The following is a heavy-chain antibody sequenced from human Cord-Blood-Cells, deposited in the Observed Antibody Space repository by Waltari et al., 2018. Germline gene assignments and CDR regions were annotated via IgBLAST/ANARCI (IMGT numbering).Heavy chain of an antibody. CDR3: ARVDVAGTGWFDP. Sequence: EVHLVESGGGLVQPGGSVRLSCAASGFTFSSYSLNWVRGAPGKGLEWVSCISSSSSTIYYADSVKGRFTISRDNAKNSLYLQMNSLRDEDTAVYYCARVDVAGTGWFDPWGQGTLVTVSS. CDR2: ISSSSSTI. J-gene: IGHJ5*02. CDR1: GFTFSSYS. D-gene: IGHD6-19*01. V-gene: IGHV3-48*02.